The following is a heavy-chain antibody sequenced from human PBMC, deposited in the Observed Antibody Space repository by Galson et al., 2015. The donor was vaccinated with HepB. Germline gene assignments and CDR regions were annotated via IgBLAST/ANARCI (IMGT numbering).Heavy chain of an antibody. CDR1: GGTFSNYA. V-gene: IGHV1-69*13. CDR2: IIPVFGKS. CDR3: ARGTDSRGYSSCYNMDV. Sequence: SVKVSCKASGGTFSNYAISWVRQAPGQGLEWMGGIIPVFGKSNTAQRFQDRVTVTADESTGTAYMELSSLRSEDTALYYCARGTDSRGYSSCYNMDVWGQGTTVTVSS. D-gene: IGHD3-22*01. J-gene: IGHJ6*02.